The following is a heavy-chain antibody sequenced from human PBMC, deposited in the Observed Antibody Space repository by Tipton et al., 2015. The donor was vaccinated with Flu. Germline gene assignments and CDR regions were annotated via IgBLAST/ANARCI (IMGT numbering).Heavy chain of an antibody. CDR1: GDSISSDYY. D-gene: IGHD3-16*01. CDR2: IYNTVTS. Sequence: LRLSCAVSGDSISSDYYWCWIRQPPGKGLEWIGYIYNTVTSNYNPSLKSRLTISVDSSKNQFSLRLTSVTAADTAVYYCARARAPYYYYAMDVWGQGTTVTVSS. V-gene: IGHV4-61*01. J-gene: IGHJ6*02. CDR3: ARARAPYYYYAMDV.